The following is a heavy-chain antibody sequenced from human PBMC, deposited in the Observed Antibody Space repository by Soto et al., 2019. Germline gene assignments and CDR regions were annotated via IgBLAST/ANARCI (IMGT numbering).Heavy chain of an antibody. CDR2: IYYSGST. Sequence: SETLSLTCAVYGAPFSGYYWTWIRQPPGKGLEWIGSIYYSGSTYYNPSLKSRVTISVDTSKNQFSLKLSSVTAADTAVYYCASPNSAYYYDSRGSFDYWGQGTLVTVSS. CDR1: GAPFSGYY. V-gene: IGHV4-34*01. D-gene: IGHD3-22*01. J-gene: IGHJ4*02. CDR3: ASPNSAYYYDSRGSFDY.